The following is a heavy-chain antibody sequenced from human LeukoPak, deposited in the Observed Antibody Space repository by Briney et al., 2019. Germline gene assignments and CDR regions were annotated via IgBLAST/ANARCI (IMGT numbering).Heavy chain of an antibody. CDR2: INHSGST. CDR1: GGSFSGYY. J-gene: IGHJ4*02. D-gene: IGHD6-19*01. CDR3: ARHFSNGWSDK. V-gene: IGHV4-34*01. Sequence: PSETLSLTCAVYGGSFSGYYWSWIRQPPGKGLEWIGEINHSGSTNYNPSLKSRVTISLDTSKNQFSLRLSSVTAADTAVYYCARHFSNGWSDKWGQGTLVTVS.